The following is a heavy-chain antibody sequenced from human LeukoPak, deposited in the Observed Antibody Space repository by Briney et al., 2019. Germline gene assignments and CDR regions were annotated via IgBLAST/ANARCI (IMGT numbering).Heavy chain of an antibody. D-gene: IGHD6-19*01. Sequence: SETLSLTCIVSGDSISSYYWSWIRQPPGKGLEWIGYIYYSGGTNNIPSLRGRVAISVDTSKNQFSLKLTSMTAADTAVYYCARVSGASGWYYFDYWGQGTLVTVSS. V-gene: IGHV4-59*01. CDR3: ARVSGASGWYYFDY. CDR2: IYYSGGT. CDR1: GDSISSYY. J-gene: IGHJ4*02.